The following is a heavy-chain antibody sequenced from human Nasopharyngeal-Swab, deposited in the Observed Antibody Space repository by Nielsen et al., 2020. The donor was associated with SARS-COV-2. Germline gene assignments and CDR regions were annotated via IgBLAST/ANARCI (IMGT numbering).Heavy chain of an antibody. CDR1: GYTFTSYY. Sequence: ASVKVSCKASGYTFTSYYLHWVRQAPGQGLEWMGIINPTDGSTRYAQKFEGRVTMPRVKSTSTVYMELNSLRSEDTAVYYCARVLPFRITGTSGMDVWGQGTTVTVSS. J-gene: IGHJ6*02. CDR2: INPTDGST. D-gene: IGHD1-7*01. V-gene: IGHV1-46*01. CDR3: ARVLPFRITGTSGMDV.